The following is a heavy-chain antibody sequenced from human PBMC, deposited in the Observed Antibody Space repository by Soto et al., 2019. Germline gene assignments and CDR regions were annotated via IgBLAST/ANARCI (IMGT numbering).Heavy chain of an antibody. Sequence: GGSLRLSCAASGFTFSSYGMHWVRQAPGKGLEWVAVIWYDGSNKYYADSVKGRFTISRDNSKNTLYLQMNSLRAEDTAVYYCARDGYYDFWSGYSNYYYYGMDVWGQGTTVTVSS. CDR1: GFTFSSYG. CDR3: ARDGYYDFWSGYSNYYYYGMDV. V-gene: IGHV3-33*01. CDR2: IWYDGSNK. D-gene: IGHD3-3*01. J-gene: IGHJ6*02.